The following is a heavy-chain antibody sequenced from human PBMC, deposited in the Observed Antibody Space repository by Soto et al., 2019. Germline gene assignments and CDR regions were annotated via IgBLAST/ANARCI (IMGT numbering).Heavy chain of an antibody. V-gene: IGHV3-73*01. CDR1: GFTFSGSA. J-gene: IGHJ3*02. CDR2: IRSKANSYAT. D-gene: IGHD2-2*01. CDR3: TRRTDIVVVPAADDAFDI. Sequence: ELQLVESGGGLVQPGGSLKLSCAASGFTFSGSAMHWVRQASGKGLEWVGRIRSKANSYATAYAASVKGRFTISRDDSKNTAYLQMNSLKTEDTAVYYCTRRTDIVVVPAADDAFDIWGQGTMVTVSS.